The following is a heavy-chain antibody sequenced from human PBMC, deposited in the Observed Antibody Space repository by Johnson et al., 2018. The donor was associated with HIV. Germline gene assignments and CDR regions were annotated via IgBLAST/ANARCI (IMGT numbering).Heavy chain of an antibody. CDR1: GFSFSDYY. CDR2: ISSSGSTI. CDR3: ARGITWYYYDSSGYSSAFDI. J-gene: IGHJ3*02. Sequence: QVQLVESGGGLVKPGGSLRLSCAASGFSFSDYYMSWIRQAPGKGLESVSYISSSGSTIYYADSVKGRFTISRDNSKNTLYLQMNSLRAEDTAVYYCARGITWYYYDSSGYSSAFDIWGQGTIVTVSS. D-gene: IGHD3-22*01. V-gene: IGHV3-11*04.